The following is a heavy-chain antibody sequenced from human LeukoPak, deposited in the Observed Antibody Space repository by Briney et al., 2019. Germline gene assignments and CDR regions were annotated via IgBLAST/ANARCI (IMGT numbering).Heavy chain of an antibody. CDR3: ARGSGYSYSFTGRERTKSRLDY. D-gene: IGHD5-18*01. CDR2: IKEDGGEK. Sequence: GGSLRLSCAASGFPFNTFWMSWVRQAPGKGLEWVANIKEDGGEKYYVDSVKGRFTISRDNAKNSLYLQMNSLRAEDTAVYYCARGSGYSYSFTGRERTKSRLDYWGQGTLVTVSS. J-gene: IGHJ4*02. CDR1: GFPFNTFW. V-gene: IGHV3-7*01.